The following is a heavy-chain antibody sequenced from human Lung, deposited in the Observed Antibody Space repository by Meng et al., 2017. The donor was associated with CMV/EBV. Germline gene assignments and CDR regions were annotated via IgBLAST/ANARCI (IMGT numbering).Heavy chain of an antibody. V-gene: IGHV1-2*02. CDR1: GYTFTDYW. D-gene: IGHD5/OR15-5a*01. CDR3: ARELRRASTTLQAVY. J-gene: IGHJ4*01. Sequence: ASVKVSCKTSGYTFTDYWMHWVRQAPGQGLEWIGFINPKTGDTNSAQKFQGRVALTRDTSIRTAYMELSRLISDDTAVYFCARELRRASTTLQAVYWGQGXLVTVSS. CDR2: INPKTGDT.